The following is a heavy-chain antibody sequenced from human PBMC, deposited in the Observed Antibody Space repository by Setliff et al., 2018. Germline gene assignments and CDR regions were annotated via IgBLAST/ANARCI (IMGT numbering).Heavy chain of an antibody. V-gene: IGHV3-33*08. CDR3: ARTCSGSGCYAGLES. Sequence: GGSLRLSCAASGFAVSGDYMSWVRQAPGKGLEWVAVIWDDGGNKYHADSVKGRFTISRDNSKNTLYLQMNSLRPEDTAVYYCARTCSGSGCYAGLESWGQGTPVTVSS. D-gene: IGHD2-15*01. CDR2: IWDDGGNK. CDR1: GFAVSGDY. J-gene: IGHJ4*02.